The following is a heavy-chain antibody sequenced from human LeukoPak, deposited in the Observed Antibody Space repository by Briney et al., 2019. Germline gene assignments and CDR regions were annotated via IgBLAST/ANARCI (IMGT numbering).Heavy chain of an antibody. D-gene: IGHD3-3*01. CDR2: ISYSGTT. CDR3: ARQTGAGLFILP. CDR1: GGSISSRPYY. J-gene: IGHJ4*02. Sequence: PSETLSLTCTVSGGSISSRPYYWGWVRQPPGKGLEWIGTISYSGTTYYSPSLKSRVTISVDTSKNQFSLILTSVTAADTAVYYCARQTGAGLFILPGGQGTLVTVSS. V-gene: IGHV4-39*01.